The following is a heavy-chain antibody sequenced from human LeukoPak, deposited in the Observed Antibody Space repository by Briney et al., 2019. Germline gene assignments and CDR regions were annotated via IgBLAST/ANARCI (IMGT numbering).Heavy chain of an antibody. Sequence: ASVKVSCKASGYTFTGYYMHWVRQAPGQGLEWMGWINPNSGGSNYAQNFQGRVTMTRDTSITTTYMELSRLTSDDTAVYYCARDKVAGRRSNYMDVWGEGTTVIVSS. V-gene: IGHV1-2*02. CDR3: ARDKVAGRRSNYMDV. CDR2: INPNSGGS. CDR1: GYTFTGYY. D-gene: IGHD6-19*01. J-gene: IGHJ6*03.